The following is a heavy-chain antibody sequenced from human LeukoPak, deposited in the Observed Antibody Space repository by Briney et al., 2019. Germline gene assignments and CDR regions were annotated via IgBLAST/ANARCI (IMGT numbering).Heavy chain of an antibody. CDR2: MNPNSGNT. Sequence: ASVKVSCKASGYTFTSYAINWVRQATGQGLEWMGWMNPNSGNTGYAQKFQGRVTMTRNTSISTAYMELSSLRSEDTAVYYCARGDMVRGVIRVKTFDYWGQGTLVTVSS. V-gene: IGHV1-8*02. D-gene: IGHD3-10*01. CDR1: GYTFTSYA. J-gene: IGHJ4*02. CDR3: ARGDMVRGVIRVKTFDY.